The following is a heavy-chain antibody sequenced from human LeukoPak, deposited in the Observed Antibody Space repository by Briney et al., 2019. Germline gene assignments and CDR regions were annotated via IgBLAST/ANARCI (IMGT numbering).Heavy chain of an antibody. CDR2: ISSTGSYI. CDR3: ARSSRELGGYAPWELMPPFDY. V-gene: IGHV3-21*01. CDR1: GFTFRSSS. D-gene: IGHD1-7*01. J-gene: IGHJ4*02. Sequence: GGSLRLSCAASGFTFRSSSMNWVRQAPGKGLEWVSSISSTGSYIYYADSVKGRFTMSRDNANNSLYLHMNSLRAEDTAVYYCARSSRELGGYAPWELMPPFDYWGQGTLVTVSS.